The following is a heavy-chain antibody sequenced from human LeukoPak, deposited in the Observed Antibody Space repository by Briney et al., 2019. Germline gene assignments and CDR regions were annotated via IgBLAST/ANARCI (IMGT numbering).Heavy chain of an antibody. D-gene: IGHD3-22*01. V-gene: IGHV3-23*01. CDR1: GFIFNNYG. CDR3: XXGSXGYFADL. Sequence: PGGSLRLSCAASGFIFNNYGLIWVRQAPGKGLEWVSAISNDGGGTQYADFVEGRFTISRDNSKNTLFLQMSSLRAEDTALYYCXXGSXGYFADLWGQGTLVTVSS. J-gene: IGHJ5*02. CDR2: ISNDGGGT.